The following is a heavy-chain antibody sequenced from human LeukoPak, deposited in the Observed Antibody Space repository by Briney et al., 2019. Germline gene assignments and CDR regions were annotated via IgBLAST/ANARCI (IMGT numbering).Heavy chain of an antibody. CDR2: ISAYNGNT. V-gene: IGHV1-18*01. CDR1: GYTFTGYG. D-gene: IGHD2-15*01. Sequence: ASVKVSCKASGYTFTGYGISWVRQAPGQGLEWMGWISAYNGNTNYAQKLQGGVTMTTDTSTSTAYMELRSLRSDDTAVYYCAGGYCSGGSCYVLSYWGQGTLVTVSS. CDR3: AGGYCSGGSCYVLSY. J-gene: IGHJ4*02.